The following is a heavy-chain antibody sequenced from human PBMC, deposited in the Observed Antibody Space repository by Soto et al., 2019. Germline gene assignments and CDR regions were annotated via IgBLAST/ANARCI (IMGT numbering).Heavy chain of an antibody. CDR2: MYYNGNI. CDR1: GGSISNYY. V-gene: IGHV4-59*01. J-gene: IGHJ5*02. D-gene: IGHD3-16*01. CDR3: ASGGNWFDP. Sequence: PSETLSLTCNVSGGSISNYYWTWVRQSPEKGLEWIGYMYYNGNINYNPSLKSRVTISIDTSKNQFSLILKSVTAADTAVYYCASGGNWFDPWGQGVLVTVSS.